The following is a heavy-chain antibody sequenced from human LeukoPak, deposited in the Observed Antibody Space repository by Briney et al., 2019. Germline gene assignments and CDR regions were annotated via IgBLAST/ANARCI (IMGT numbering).Heavy chain of an antibody. CDR3: AREPPSGWYILLKDY. J-gene: IGHJ4*02. V-gene: IGHV1-2*02. D-gene: IGHD6-19*01. CDR1: GYTFTGYY. Sequence: ASVKVSCKASGYTFTGYYVHWVRQAPGQGLEWMGWINPNSGGTNYAQKFQGRVTMTRDTSISTAYMELSRLRSDDTAVYYCAREPPSGWYILLKDYWGQGTLVTVSS. CDR2: INPNSGGT.